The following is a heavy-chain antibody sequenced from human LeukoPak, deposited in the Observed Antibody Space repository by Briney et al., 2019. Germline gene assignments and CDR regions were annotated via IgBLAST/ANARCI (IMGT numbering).Heavy chain of an antibody. CDR1: GYSISSGYY. D-gene: IGHD2-2*02. J-gene: IGHJ5*02. V-gene: IGHV4-38-2*02. CDR3: ARAVVVPAAIDWFDP. Sequence: SETLSLTCTVSGYSISSGYYWGWIRQPPGKGLEWIGSIYHSGSTSYNPSLKSRVTISVDTSKNQFSLKLSSVTAADTAVYYCARAVVVPAAIDWFDPWGQGTLVTVSS. CDR2: IYHSGST.